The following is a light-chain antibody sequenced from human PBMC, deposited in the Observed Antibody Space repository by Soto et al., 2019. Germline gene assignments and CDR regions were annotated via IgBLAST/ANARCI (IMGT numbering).Light chain of an antibody. Sequence: IVMTQSPATVSASPGERVTLSCRASQSVSGNVAWYHQKPGQPPRLLVYGASTTATDIPARFFGSGSETDFTLTITRLQSEDFGTYYCQQFNSRPRTFGQGTKVDIK. CDR1: QSVSGN. CDR3: QQFNSRPRT. J-gene: IGKJ1*01. CDR2: GAS. V-gene: IGKV3-15*01.